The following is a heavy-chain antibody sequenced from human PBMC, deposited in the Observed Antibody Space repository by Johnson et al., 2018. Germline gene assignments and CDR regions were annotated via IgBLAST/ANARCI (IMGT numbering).Heavy chain of an antibody. CDR3: SIVAITTNTNYYYYMDV. CDR1: GFTFRSYS. V-gene: IGHV3-21*01. CDR2: ISSSSSYI. D-gene: IGHD4-11*01. Sequence: VQLVESGGGLVKPGGSLRLSCAASGFTFRSYSMNWVRQAPGKGLEWVSSISSSSSYIYYADSVKGRFTITRDNAKNSLYLQMNSLRAEDTAVYYCSIVAITTNTNYYYYMDVWGKGTTVTVSS. J-gene: IGHJ6*03.